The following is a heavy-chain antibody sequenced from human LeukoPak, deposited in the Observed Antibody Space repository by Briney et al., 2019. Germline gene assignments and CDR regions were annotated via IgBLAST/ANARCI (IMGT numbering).Heavy chain of an antibody. D-gene: IGHD3-9*01. CDR3: ARERPSYYDILTGYYPRSLPYYFDY. Sequence: SETLSLTCTVSGGSISSNDHYWSWLRRPPGKGLEWIGYIYFSGTTYYNPSLKSRVTISVDTSKNQFSLKLSSVTAADTAVYYCARERPSYYDILTGYYPRSLPYYFDYWGQGTLVTVSS. CDR1: GGSISSNDHY. V-gene: IGHV4-30-4*01. CDR2: IYFSGTT. J-gene: IGHJ4*02.